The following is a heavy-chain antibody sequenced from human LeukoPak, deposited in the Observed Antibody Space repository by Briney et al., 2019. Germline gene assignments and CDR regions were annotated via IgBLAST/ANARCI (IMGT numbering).Heavy chain of an antibody. Sequence: SETLSLTCAVYGGSFSGYYWSWIRQPPGKGLEWIGEINHSGSTNYNASLKGRVTISVDTSKNQFSLKVISMTAADTAVYYCTKSDGYGLIRICGRGTMVTVSS. V-gene: IGHV4-34*01. D-gene: IGHD3-10*01. J-gene: IGHJ3*02. CDR2: INHSGST. CDR1: GGSFSGYY. CDR3: TKSDGYGLIRI.